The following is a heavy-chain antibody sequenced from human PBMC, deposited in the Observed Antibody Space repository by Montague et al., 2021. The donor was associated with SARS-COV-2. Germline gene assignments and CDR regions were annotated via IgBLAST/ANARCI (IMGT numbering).Heavy chain of an antibody. Sequence: SETLSLTCAVYSGSFSDYYWTWIRQPPEKGLEWIGEINHTGSATYNPSLKSRVTLSVDTSKNQFSLKLQSVTAADTAVYYCARGQVTIFGMLIFIPAAGHLDGWGQGTSVTVSS. D-gene: IGHD3-3*01. CDR2: INHTGSA. V-gene: IGHV4-34*01. CDR3: ARGQVTIFGMLIFIPAAGHLDG. J-gene: IGHJ3*01. CDR1: SGSFSDYY.